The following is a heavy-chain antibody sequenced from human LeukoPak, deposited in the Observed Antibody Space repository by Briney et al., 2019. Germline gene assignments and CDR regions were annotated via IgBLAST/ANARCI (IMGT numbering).Heavy chain of an antibody. J-gene: IGHJ4*02. D-gene: IGHD6-19*01. CDR3: ARDTSVGEGSGWSFDY. CDR1: GYTFTGYY. V-gene: IGHV1-46*01. CDR2: INPSGGST. Sequence: GASVKVSCKASGYTFTGYYMHWVRQAPGQGLEWMGIINPSGGSTSYAQKFQGRVTMTRDTSTSTVYMELNSLRSEDTAVYYCARDTSVGEGSGWSFDYWGQGTLVTVSS.